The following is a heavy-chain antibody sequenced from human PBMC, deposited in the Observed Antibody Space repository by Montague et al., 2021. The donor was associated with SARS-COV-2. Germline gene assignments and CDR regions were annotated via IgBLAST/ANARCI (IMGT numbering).Heavy chain of an antibody. CDR2: INHSGST. D-gene: IGHD6-19*01. J-gene: IGHJ4*01. V-gene: IGHV4-34*01. CDR3: ARGGRQWLVIDPRYYFDY. CDR1: GGSFSGYH. Sequence: SETLSLTCAVYGGSFSGYHWSWIRQPPGQGLEWFGEINHSGSTNYNPSLKSRVTISVDTSKNQFSLKLSSVTAADTAVYYCARGGRQWLVIDPRYYFDYWGQGTLVTVSS.